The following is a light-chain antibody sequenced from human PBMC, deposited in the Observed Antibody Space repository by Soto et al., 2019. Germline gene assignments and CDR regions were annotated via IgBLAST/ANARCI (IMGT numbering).Light chain of an antibody. Sequence: DIVMTQSPLSLPVTPGEPASISCTSSQSLLHRNGHNYLQWYLQKPGQSPQLLIYLGSNRASGVPDRFSGSGSGTDFTLKISRVEAEDVGVYYCMQALQNPLAFGQGTRLEI. CDR3: MQALQNPLA. CDR2: LGS. CDR1: QSLLHRNGHNY. J-gene: IGKJ5*01. V-gene: IGKV2-28*01.